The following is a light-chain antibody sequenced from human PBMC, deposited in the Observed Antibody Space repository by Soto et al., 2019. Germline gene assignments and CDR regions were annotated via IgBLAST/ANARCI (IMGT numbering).Light chain of an antibody. CDR3: QQANSFPLS. Sequence: DIQMTQSPSSVPASLGDRVTITVRASQGISSWLGWYQQKPGKAPKLLIYAASSLQSGVPSRFSGSGSGTDFTLTISSLQPEDFAIYYCQQANSFPLSFGGGTKVDIK. V-gene: IGKV1-12*01. CDR2: AAS. CDR1: QGISSW. J-gene: IGKJ4*01.